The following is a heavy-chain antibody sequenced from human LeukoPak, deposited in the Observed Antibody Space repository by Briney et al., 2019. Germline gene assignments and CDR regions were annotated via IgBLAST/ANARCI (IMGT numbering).Heavy chain of an antibody. J-gene: IGHJ5*02. V-gene: IGHV1-18*01. CDR1: GYTFTSYG. Sequence: GASVKVSCKASGYTFTSYGISWVRQAPGQGLEWMGWISAYNGDTSYAQKLQGRVTMTTDTSTSTDYMDVRSMRSDDTAVYYCASSAGGSSRFDPWGQGTLVTVSS. D-gene: IGHD6-13*01. CDR2: ISAYNGDT. CDR3: ASSAGGSSRFDP.